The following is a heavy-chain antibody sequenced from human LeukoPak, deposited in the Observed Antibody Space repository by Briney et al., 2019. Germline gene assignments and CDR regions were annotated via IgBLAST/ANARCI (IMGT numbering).Heavy chain of an antibody. CDR1: GFIFSSYA. D-gene: IGHD6-13*01. J-gene: IGHJ5*02. Sequence: GGSLRLSCAASGFIFSSYAMSWVRQAPGKGLEWVSAISGSGDSTYYADSVKDRFTISRDNSKNTVYLQMNSLRAEDTAVYYCCWLAATGNFRRFDPWGQGTLVTVSS. V-gene: IGHV3-23*01. CDR3: CWLAATGNFRRFDP. CDR2: ISGSGDST.